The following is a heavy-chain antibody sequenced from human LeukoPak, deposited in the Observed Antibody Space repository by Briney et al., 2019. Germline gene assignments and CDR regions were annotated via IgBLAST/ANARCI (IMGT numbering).Heavy chain of an antibody. Sequence: GGSLRLSCAASGFTFSSDAMSWVRQAPGKGLEWVSAISGSGGSTYYADSVKGRFTISRDNSKNTLYLQMNSLRAEDTAVYYCARDSPYYDYVWGSYRPYPFGYWGQGTLVTVSS. D-gene: IGHD3-16*02. CDR1: GFTFSSDA. CDR3: ARDSPYYDYVWGSYRPYPFGY. CDR2: ISGSGGST. J-gene: IGHJ4*02. V-gene: IGHV3-23*01.